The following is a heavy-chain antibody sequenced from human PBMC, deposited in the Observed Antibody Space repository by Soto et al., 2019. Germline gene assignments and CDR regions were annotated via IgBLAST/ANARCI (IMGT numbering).Heavy chain of an antibody. V-gene: IGHV3-30-3*01. D-gene: IGHD3-22*01. J-gene: IGHJ4*02. CDR2: ISYDGSNK. Sequence: GGSLRLSCAASGFTFSSYAMHWVRQAPGKGLEWVAVISYDGSNKYYADSVKGRFTISRDNSKNTLYLQMNSLRAEDTAVYYCAVVAEANYFDYWGQGTLVTVSS. CDR3: AVVAEANYFDY. CDR1: GFTFSSYA.